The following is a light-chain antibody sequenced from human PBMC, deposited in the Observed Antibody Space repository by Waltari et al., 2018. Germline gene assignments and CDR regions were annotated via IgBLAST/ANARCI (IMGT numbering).Light chain of an antibody. J-gene: IGKJ1*01. V-gene: IGKV1-39*01. CDR1: LRLGTY. Sequence: DIQMTQSPSSLSASVGDRVTITCRASLRLGTYLNWYQQRPGLAPKLLISGASTLQSGVPSRFSGSGSGTEFTLTISSLQPDDFATYYCQQYKSYKTFGQGTRVEIK. CDR2: GAS. CDR3: QQYKSYKT.